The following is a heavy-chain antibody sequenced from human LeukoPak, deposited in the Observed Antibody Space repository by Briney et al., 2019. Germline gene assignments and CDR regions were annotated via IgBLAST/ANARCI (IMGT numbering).Heavy chain of an antibody. V-gene: IGHV4-59*12. D-gene: IGHD1-14*01. J-gene: IGHJ4*02. CDR1: GGSISSYY. CDR3: AREGQPEDYFDY. CDR2: IYYSGST. Sequence: SETLSLTCTVSGGSISSYYWSWIRQPPGKGLEWIGYIYYSGSTNYNPSLKSRVTMSVDTSKNQFSLKLSSVTAADTAVYYCAREGQPEDYFDYGGQGTLATASS.